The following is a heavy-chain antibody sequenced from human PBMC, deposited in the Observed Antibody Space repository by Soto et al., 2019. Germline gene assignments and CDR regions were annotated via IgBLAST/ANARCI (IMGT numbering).Heavy chain of an antibody. D-gene: IGHD3-16*01. CDR2: MTPDSGDT. J-gene: IGHJ5*01. CDR3: ARDPFYGGFDS. CDR1: GHTLASYD. Sequence: QVQLVQSGAEVRKPGASVKVSCKASGHTLASYDINWVRQATGQGLEWMGWMTPDSGDTGYGQKFQGRVTMTWDTSITTAYMELSSLRSDDTAVYYCARDPFYGGFDSWGQGTLVTVSS. V-gene: IGHV1-8*01.